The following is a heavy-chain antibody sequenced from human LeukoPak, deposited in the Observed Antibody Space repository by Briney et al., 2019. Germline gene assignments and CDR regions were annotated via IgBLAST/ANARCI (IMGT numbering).Heavy chain of an antibody. CDR1: GFTFSSYW. CDR2: IKYDGSAK. V-gene: IGHV3-7*01. D-gene: IGHD2-2*01. CDR3: ARVIVLVEGASDHFDY. J-gene: IGHJ4*02. Sequence: GGSLRLSCAASGFTFSSYWMTWVRQPPGKGLEWVANIKYDGSAKYYGDSVKGRFTISRDNTRNSLYLQMNSLRAEDTAVYYCARVIVLVEGASDHFDYWGQGTPATVHS.